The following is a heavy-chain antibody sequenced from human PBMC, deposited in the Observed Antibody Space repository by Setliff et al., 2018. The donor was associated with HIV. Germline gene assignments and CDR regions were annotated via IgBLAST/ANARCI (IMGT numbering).Heavy chain of an antibody. CDR3: ARCMDYYDTSGYYQYYFDY. Sequence: ASVKVSCKASGYTFTGYYMHWVRQAPGQGLEWMGWINPNNGGTNYAQKFQGWITMTRDTSISTADMELSRLRSDDTAVYYCARCMDYYDTSGYYQYYFDYWGQGTLVTVSS. CDR1: GYTFTGYY. V-gene: IGHV1-2*04. CDR2: INPNNGGT. J-gene: IGHJ4*02. D-gene: IGHD3-22*01.